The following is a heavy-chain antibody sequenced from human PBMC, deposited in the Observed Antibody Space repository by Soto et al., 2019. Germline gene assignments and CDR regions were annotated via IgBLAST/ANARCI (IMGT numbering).Heavy chain of an antibody. D-gene: IGHD1-26*01. CDR3: ARGVGAVTGREEY. V-gene: IGHV3-21*06. Sequence: EVQLVESGGGLVKPGGSLRLSCVVSGFTFSNYNMNWVRQAPGKGLEWVSSISGTSSYIYYGDSVKGRFTISRDNAKNSLYRQMNSLRAEDTAVYYCARGVGAVTGREEYWGQGTLVTVSS. CDR2: ISGTSSYI. CDR1: GFTFSNYN. J-gene: IGHJ4*02.